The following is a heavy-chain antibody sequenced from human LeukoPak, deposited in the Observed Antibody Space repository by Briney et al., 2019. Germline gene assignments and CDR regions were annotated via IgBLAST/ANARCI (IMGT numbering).Heavy chain of an antibody. CDR3: ARARQARYCGGDCYFDY. D-gene: IGHD2-21*02. V-gene: IGHV3-30-3*01. Sequence: GGSLRLSCAASGFTFSSYAMHWVRQAPGKGLEWVAVISYDGSNKYYADSVKGRFTISRDNSKNTLYLQMNSLRAEDTAVYYCARARQARYCGGDCYFDYWGQGTLVTVSS. CDR2: ISYDGSNK. CDR1: GFTFSSYA. J-gene: IGHJ4*02.